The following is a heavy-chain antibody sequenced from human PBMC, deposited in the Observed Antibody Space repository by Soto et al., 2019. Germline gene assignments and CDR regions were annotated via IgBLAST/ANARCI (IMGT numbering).Heavy chain of an antibody. CDR2: MFSSGRS. Sequence: PLETLSLTCSGSDASINNYYGTRVRQPPGYGVEWIAFMFSSGRSSYNSSLKSRVTMSADTSMNQFSLKMMSVTAADTAVYYCVRSGHTFGGVIWGQGIPVTVSS. D-gene: IGHD3-16*01. J-gene: IGHJ4*02. V-gene: IGHV4-4*09. CDR3: VRSGHTFGGVI. CDR1: DASINNYY.